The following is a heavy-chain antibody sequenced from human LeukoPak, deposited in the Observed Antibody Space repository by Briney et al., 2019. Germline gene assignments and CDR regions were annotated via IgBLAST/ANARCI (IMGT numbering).Heavy chain of an antibody. J-gene: IGHJ1*01. CDR1: GGSISSYY. D-gene: IGHD3-9*01. Sequence: PSETLSLTCTVSGGSISSYYWSWIRQHPGKGLEWIGYIYYSGSTYYNPSLKSRVTISVDTSKNQFSLKLSSVTAADTAVYYCASSKYYDILTGYILIAEYFQHWGQGTLVTVSS. CDR2: IYYSGST. CDR3: ASSKYYDILTGYILIAEYFQH. V-gene: IGHV4-59*06.